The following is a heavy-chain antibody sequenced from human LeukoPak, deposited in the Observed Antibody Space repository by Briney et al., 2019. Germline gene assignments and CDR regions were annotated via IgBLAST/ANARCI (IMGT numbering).Heavy chain of an antibody. CDR1: GGSISGYY. Sequence: SETLSLTCTVSGGSISGYYWSWIRQPAGKGLEWIGRIYTSGSTNYNPSLKSRVTMSVDRSKKQFFLKLSSVTAADTAVYYCARDGWTNSLDYWGQGTLVTVSS. V-gene: IGHV4-4*07. CDR3: ARDGWTNSLDY. D-gene: IGHD2-2*03. J-gene: IGHJ4*02. CDR2: IYTSGST.